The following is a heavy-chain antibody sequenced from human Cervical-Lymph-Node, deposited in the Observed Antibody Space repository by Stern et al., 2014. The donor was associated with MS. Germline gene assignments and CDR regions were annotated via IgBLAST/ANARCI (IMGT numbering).Heavy chain of an antibody. Sequence: QLQLQESGPGLVKPSQTLSLTCTVSGGPISIDDYYWSWLRQFPGQGLEWIGYIDYTGSTYYSPSLESRVIMSVETSKSQFSLNLTSVTVADTAVYYCARLASGLDYWGQGTLVTVSS. J-gene: IGHJ4*02. D-gene: IGHD3-3*01. CDR3: ARLASGLDY. V-gene: IGHV4-31*03. CDR2: IDYTGST. CDR1: GGPISIDDYY.